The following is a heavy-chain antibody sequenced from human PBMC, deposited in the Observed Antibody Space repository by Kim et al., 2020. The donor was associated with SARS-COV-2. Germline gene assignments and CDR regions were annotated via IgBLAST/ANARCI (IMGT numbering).Heavy chain of an antibody. D-gene: IGHD1-26*01. V-gene: IGHV3-7*03. CDR2: IKGDGSQK. CDR3: SRGDKWAFES. Sequence: GGSLRLSCAASAFTFSNYWMNWVRQAPGKGLEWVANIKGDGSQKDYVDSVKGRFTISIDNAKNSLFLQMDSLRAEDTAVYYCSRGDKWAFESWGQGTLVTVSS. J-gene: IGHJ4*02. CDR1: AFTFSNYW.